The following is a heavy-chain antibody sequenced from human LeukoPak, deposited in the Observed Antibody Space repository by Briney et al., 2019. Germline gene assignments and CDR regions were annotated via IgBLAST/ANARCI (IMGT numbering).Heavy chain of an antibody. V-gene: IGHV1-69*10. D-gene: IGHD1-14*01. CDR1: GGTFSSYA. Sequence: AASVTVSCKASGGTFSSYAISWVRQAPGQGLEWMGRIIPILGIANYAQKFQGRVTITADKSTSTAYMELSSLRSEDTAVYYCASSFPVSPITEYYYYYYYMDVWGKGTTVTVSS. J-gene: IGHJ6*03. CDR2: IIPILGIA. CDR3: ASSFPVSPITEYYYYYYYMDV.